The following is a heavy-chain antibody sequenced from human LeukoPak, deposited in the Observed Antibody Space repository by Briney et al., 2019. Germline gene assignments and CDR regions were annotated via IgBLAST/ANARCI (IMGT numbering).Heavy chain of an antibody. J-gene: IGHJ5*02. V-gene: IGHV4-59*01. D-gene: IGHD2-15*01. Sequence: SETLSLTCTVSGGFISSYYWSWIRQRPGKGLEWIGYIHYSGSTNYNPSLKSRVTISVDTSKNQFSLKLSSVTAADTAVYYCARGYCSGGSCYGPWGQGTLVTVSS. CDR3: ARGYCSGGSCYGP. CDR1: GGFISSYY. CDR2: IHYSGST.